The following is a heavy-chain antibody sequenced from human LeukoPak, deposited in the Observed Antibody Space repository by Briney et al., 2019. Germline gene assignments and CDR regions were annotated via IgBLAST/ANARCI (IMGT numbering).Heavy chain of an antibody. V-gene: IGHV3-74*01. D-gene: IGHD5-18*01. CDR3: ARDAVDTANAV. J-gene: IGHJ6*02. Sequence: GGSLRLSCAASGFTFTTYWMHWVRQAPGKGLVWVSHINSDGSITSYADSVKGRFIISRDNAKNTLYLQMNSLRAEDTAVYYCARDAVDTANAVWGQGTTVTVSS. CDR1: GFTFTTYW. CDR2: INSDGSIT.